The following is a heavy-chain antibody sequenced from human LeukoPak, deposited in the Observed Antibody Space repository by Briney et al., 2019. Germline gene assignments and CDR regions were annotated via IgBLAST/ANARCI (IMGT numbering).Heavy chain of an antibody. D-gene: IGHD2-15*01. CDR2: IYPGDSDT. Sequence: PGESLKISCKGSGYSFTSYWIGWVRQMPGKGLEWMGIIYPGDSDTRYSPSFQGQVTISADKSISTAYLQWSSLKASDTAMYYCARFRYCSGGSCYSGNYFDYWGQGTLVTVSS. J-gene: IGHJ4*02. CDR1: GYSFTSYW. V-gene: IGHV5-51*01. CDR3: ARFRYCSGGSCYSGNYFDY.